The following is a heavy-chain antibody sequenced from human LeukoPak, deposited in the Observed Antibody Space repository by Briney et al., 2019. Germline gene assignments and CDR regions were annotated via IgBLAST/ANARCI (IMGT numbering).Heavy chain of an antibody. CDR1: GFTFSSYE. Sequence: GGSLRLSCAASGFTFSSYEMNWVRQAPGKGLEWVSYISSSGSTIYYADSVKGRFTIPRDNAKNSLYLQMNSLRAEDTAVYYCARDVQFSSSWYGGNNWFDPWGQETLVTVSS. CDR3: ARDVQFSSSWYGGNNWFDP. J-gene: IGHJ5*02. CDR2: ISSSGSTI. D-gene: IGHD6-13*01. V-gene: IGHV3-48*03.